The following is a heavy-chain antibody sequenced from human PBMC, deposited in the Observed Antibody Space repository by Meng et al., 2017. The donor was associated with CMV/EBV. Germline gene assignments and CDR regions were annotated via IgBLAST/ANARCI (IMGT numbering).Heavy chain of an antibody. D-gene: IGHD1-26*01. CDR2: ISPYNGKR. J-gene: IGHJ4*02. V-gene: IGHV1-18*01. CDR1: GYRFITSD. CDR3: ARSLDTWGSPYY. Sequence: ASVKVSCKASGYRFITSDIMWVRQAPGQGLEWMGWISPYNGKRNYAQKIEGRVTLTTDTSTSTAYMELTNLRSDDTAVYYCARSLDTWGSPYYWGQGTLVTVPS.